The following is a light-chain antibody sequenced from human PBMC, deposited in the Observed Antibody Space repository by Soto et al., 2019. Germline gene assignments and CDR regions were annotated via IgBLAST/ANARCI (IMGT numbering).Light chain of an antibody. J-gene: IGKJ1*01. Sequence: DVQMTQSPSSLSASVGDRVTITCRASEGISNSLAWYQQRPGRVPKLLIYDASNLQAEVPSRFSGSGYGTDFTLTISSLQREDVATYYRQKHDSAARTFGQGTKVDIK. V-gene: IGKV1-27*01. CDR3: QKHDSAART. CDR2: DAS. CDR1: EGISNS.